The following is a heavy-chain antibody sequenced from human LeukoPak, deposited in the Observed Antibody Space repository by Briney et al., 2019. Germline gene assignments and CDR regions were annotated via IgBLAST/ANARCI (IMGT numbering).Heavy chain of an antibody. D-gene: IGHD6-13*01. V-gene: IGHV4-31*03. Sequence: SQTLSLTCTVSGGSISSGGYYWSWIRQHPGKGLEWIGYIYYSGSTYYNPSLKSRVVISVDTSKNQFSLKLASLTAADTAVYYCARPPDLAATGYWGQGTLVTVSS. CDR1: GGSISSGGYY. CDR3: ARPPDLAATGY. CDR2: IYYSGST. J-gene: IGHJ4*02.